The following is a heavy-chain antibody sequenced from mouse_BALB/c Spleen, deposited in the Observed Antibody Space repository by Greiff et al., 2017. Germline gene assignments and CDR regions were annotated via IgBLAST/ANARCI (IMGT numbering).Heavy chain of an antibody. Sequence: EVMLVESGGGLVQPGGSMKLSCVASGFTFSNYWMNWVRQSPEKGLEWVAEIRLKSNNYATHYAESVKGRFTISRDDSKSSVYLQMNNLRAEDTGIYYCTRDDYDEFAYWGQGTLVTVSA. J-gene: IGHJ3*01. CDR3: TRDDYDEFAY. CDR2: IRLKSNNYAT. CDR1: GFTFSNYW. D-gene: IGHD2-4*01. V-gene: IGHV6-6*02.